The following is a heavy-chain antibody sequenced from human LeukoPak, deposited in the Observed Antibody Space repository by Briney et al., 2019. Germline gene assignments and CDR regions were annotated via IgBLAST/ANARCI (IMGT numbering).Heavy chain of an antibody. CDR1: GFTFSSYG. D-gene: IGHD1-26*01. CDR3: AKTALRWELLVDY. CDR2: IRYDGSNK. Sequence: TGGSLRLSCAASGFTFSSYGMHWVRQAPGKGLEWVAFIRYDGSNKYYADSVKGRFTISRGNSKNTLYLQMNSLRAEDTAVYYCAKTALRWELLVDYWGQGTLVTVSS. J-gene: IGHJ4*02. V-gene: IGHV3-30*02.